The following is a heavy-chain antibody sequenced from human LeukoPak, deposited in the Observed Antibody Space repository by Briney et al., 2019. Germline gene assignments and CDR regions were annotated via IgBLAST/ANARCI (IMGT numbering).Heavy chain of an antibody. CDR1: GGSIRSNY. CDR3: ARQRRSGYYFDY. V-gene: IGHV4-59*08. CDR2: IYSSGST. D-gene: IGHD6-19*01. Sequence: SETLSLTCTVSGGSIRSNYWSWIRQPPGKGLEWIGYIYSSGSTNYNPSLKSRVTISVDTSKNQFSLKLSSVTAADTAVYYCARQRRSGYYFDYWGQGTLVTVSS. J-gene: IGHJ4*02.